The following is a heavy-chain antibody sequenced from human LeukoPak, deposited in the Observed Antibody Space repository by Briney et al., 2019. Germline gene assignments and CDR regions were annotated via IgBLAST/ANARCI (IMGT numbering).Heavy chain of an antibody. D-gene: IGHD3-10*02. V-gene: IGHV1-69*13. Sequence: SVKVSCKASGGTFSSYAISWVRQAPGQGLEWMEGIIPIFGTANYAQKFQDRVTITADESTSTAYMELSSLRSEDTAVYYCARDLMFGLLGYYFDYWGQGTLVTVSS. J-gene: IGHJ4*02. CDR3: ARDLMFGLLGYYFDY. CDR2: IIPIFGTA. CDR1: GGTFSSYA.